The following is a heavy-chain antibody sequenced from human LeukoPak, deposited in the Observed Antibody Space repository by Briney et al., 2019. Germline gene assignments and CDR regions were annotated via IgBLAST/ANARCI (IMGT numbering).Heavy chain of an antibody. CDR3: ARNRDNYGDYVDYFDY. V-gene: IGHV1-18*01. CDR1: GYTFTSYG. J-gene: IGHJ4*02. Sequence: ASVKVSCKASGYTFTSYGISWVLQAPGQGLEWMGWISAYNGNTNYAQKLQGRVTMTTDTSTSTAYMELRSLRSDDTAVYYCARNRDNYGDYVDYFDYWGQGTLVTVSS. D-gene: IGHD4-17*01. CDR2: ISAYNGNT.